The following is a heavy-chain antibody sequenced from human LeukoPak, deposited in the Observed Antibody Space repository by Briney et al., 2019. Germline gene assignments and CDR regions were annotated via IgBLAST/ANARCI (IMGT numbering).Heavy chain of an antibody. D-gene: IGHD1-26*01. CDR2: IYYSGST. J-gene: IGHJ6*03. CDR3: ARAARGALYYYYYMDV. CDR1: GGSISSYY. Sequence: SETLSLTCTVSGGSISSYYWSWIRQPPGKGLEWSVYIYYSGSTNYNPSLKSLVTISVDTSKNQFSLKLSSVTAADTAVYYCARAARGALYYYYYMDVWGKGTTVTVSS. V-gene: IGHV4-59*01.